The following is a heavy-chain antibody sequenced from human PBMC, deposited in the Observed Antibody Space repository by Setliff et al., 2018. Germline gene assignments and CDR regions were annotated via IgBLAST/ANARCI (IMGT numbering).Heavy chain of an antibody. CDR2: IYYSGST. Sequence: PSETLSLTCTVSGGSISSGDYYWSWIRQPPGKGLEWIGYIYYSGSTYYNPSLKSRVTISVDTSKNQFSLKLSSVTAADTAVYYCARSSREGRGGYFDLWGRGTLVTVSS. CDR1: GGSISSGDYY. V-gene: IGHV4-30-4*08. CDR3: ARSSREGRGGYFDL. D-gene: IGHD3-16*01. J-gene: IGHJ2*01.